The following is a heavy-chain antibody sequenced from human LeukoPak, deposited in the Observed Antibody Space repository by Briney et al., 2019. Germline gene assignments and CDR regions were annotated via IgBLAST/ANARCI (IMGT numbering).Heavy chain of an antibody. Sequence: PSQTLSLTCTVSGGAINSGGYYWSWIRQPAGKGLEWIGRIYTSGSTNCNPSLKSRVTISVDTSKNQFSLKLTSVTAADSAVYYCARSHPLQNTAFEIWGQGTVVTVSA. CDR1: GGAINSGGYY. J-gene: IGHJ3*02. CDR2: IYTSGST. V-gene: IGHV4-61*02. CDR3: ARSHPLQNTAFEI.